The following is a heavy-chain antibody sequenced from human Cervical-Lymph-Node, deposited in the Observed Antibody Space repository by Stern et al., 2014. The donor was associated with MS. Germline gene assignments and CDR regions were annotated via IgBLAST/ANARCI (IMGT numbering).Heavy chain of an antibody. J-gene: IGHJ4*02. D-gene: IGHD3-10*01. CDR1: GGSMTSGDYY. CDR3: ARALLWPTMVFDF. Sequence: VQLVESGPGLVRPSQTLSLTCSVSGGSMTSGDYYWTWIRQHPGKGLEWIAYIDNSGKTYSNPSLKSRIMMSVDTSKKQFSLNLGSATAADTAVYYCARALLWPTMVFDFWGQGALVTVSS. CDR2: IDNSGKT. V-gene: IGHV4-31*03.